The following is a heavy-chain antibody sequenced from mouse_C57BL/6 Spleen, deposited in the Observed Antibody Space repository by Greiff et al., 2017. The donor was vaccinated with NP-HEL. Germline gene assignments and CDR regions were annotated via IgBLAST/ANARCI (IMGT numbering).Heavy chain of an antibody. CDR2: INPNNGGI. D-gene: IGHD2-4*01. CDR1: GYTFTDYY. Sequence: EVQLQQSGPELVKPGASVKISCKASGYTFTDYYMNWVKQSHGKSLEWIGDINPNNGGISYNQKFKGKATLTVDKSSSTAYMELRSLTSEDSAVYYCARCGDYHYFDYWGQGTTLTVSS. V-gene: IGHV1-26*01. J-gene: IGHJ2*01. CDR3: ARCGDYHYFDY.